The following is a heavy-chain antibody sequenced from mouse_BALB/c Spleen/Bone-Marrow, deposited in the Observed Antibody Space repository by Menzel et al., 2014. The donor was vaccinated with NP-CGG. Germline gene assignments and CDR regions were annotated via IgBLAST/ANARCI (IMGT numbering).Heavy chain of an antibody. CDR3: TRRDYAMDY. Sequence: QVQLQQSGAELVRPGASVKLSCKASGYTFTSYWINWVKQRPGQGLEWIGNIYPPDSYTNYNQKFKDKATLTVDKSSSTAYMQLSSPTSEDSAVYYCTRRDYAMDYWGQGTSVTVSS. CDR1: GYTFTSYW. V-gene: IGHV1-69*02. J-gene: IGHJ4*01. CDR2: IYPPDSYT.